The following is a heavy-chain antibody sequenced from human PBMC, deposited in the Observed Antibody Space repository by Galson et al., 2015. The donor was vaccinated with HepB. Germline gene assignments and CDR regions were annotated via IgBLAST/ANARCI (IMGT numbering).Heavy chain of an antibody. Sequence: TLSLTCTVSGGSISSRNYYWGWVRQPPGKVLEWIGSFYYSGSTYYNPSLKSRVTISGDMSKNQFSLKLTSVTAADTAVYYCARAVRSEYYFGSAHFDYWGQGALVTVSS. D-gene: IGHD3-10*01. CDR1: GGSISSRNYY. J-gene: IGHJ4*02. CDR2: FYYSGST. CDR3: ARAVRSEYYFGSAHFDY. V-gene: IGHV4-39*07.